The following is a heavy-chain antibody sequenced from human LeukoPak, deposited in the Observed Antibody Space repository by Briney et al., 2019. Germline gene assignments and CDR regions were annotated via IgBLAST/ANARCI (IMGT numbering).Heavy chain of an antibody. CDR3: ATSSGNYHFDY. CDR1: GYTFTSYQ. CDR2: MDPNSGNT. J-gene: IGHJ4*02. Sequence: SVKVSCKASGYTFTSYQINWVRQATGQGLEWMGWMDPNSGNTNYAQKFQGRVTITSNTSISTAYMELSSLRSEDTAIYYCATSSGNYHFDYWGQGTLVTVSS. V-gene: IGHV1-8*03. D-gene: IGHD1-26*01.